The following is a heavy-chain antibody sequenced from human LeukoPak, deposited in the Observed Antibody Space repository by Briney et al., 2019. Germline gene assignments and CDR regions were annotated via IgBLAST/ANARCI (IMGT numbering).Heavy chain of an antibody. D-gene: IGHD6-13*01. Sequence: PGGSLRLSCAASGFTLSTNSMHWVRQAPGKGLEWLAVISYDGSNKYYADSVKGRFTISRDSSKNTVYLQMNSLRPEDTAVYSCARDGDQQGEYFQHWSQGTLVTVSS. V-gene: IGHV3-30-3*01. J-gene: IGHJ1*01. CDR3: ARDGDQQGEYFQH. CDR2: ISYDGSNK. CDR1: GFTLSTNS.